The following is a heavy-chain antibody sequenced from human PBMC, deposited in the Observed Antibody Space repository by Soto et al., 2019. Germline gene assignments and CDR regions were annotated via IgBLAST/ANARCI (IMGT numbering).Heavy chain of an antibody. J-gene: IGHJ6*02. CDR2: IIPIFGTA. V-gene: IGHV1-69*12. CDR3: ASPPGSNRYYYGMVV. D-gene: IGHD4-4*01. Sequence: QVQLVQSGAEVKKPGSSVKVSCKASGGTFSSYAISWVRQAPGQGLEWMGGIIPIFGTANYAQKFQGRVTIPADESTSTAYMELSSLRSVETAVYYCASPPGSNRYYYGMVVWGQGTTVTVSS. CDR1: GGTFSSYA.